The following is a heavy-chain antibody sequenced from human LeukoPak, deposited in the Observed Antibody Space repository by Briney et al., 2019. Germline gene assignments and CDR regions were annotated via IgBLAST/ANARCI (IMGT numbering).Heavy chain of an antibody. Sequence: ASVKVSCKASGYTFTDYFIHWVRQAPGQGLEYMGWISPSSGGTNSAQKFQGRVTMTRDTSITTAYMELSSLTSDDTAVYYCAREDPQTTVPEGMDVWGQGTTVTVSS. V-gene: IGHV1-2*02. D-gene: IGHD4-17*01. CDR3: AREDPQTTVPEGMDV. J-gene: IGHJ6*02. CDR1: GYTFTDYF. CDR2: ISPSSGGT.